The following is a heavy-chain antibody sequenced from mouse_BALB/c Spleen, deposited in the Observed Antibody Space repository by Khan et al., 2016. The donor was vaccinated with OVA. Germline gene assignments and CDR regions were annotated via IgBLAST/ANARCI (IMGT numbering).Heavy chain of an antibody. CDR1: GYTFTSYV. CDR2: IYPYNDDT. J-gene: IGHJ3*01. D-gene: IGHD1-1*01. Sequence: VQLKESGPELVKPGASVKMSCKASGYTFTSYVIHWVKQKPGQGLEWIGYIYPYNDDTKYIEKFKGKATLTSDKSSSTAYMELSSLTSEDSAVYFCATQGSTYTWFTYWGQGTLVSVSA. V-gene: IGHV1S136*01. CDR3: ATQGSTYTWFTY.